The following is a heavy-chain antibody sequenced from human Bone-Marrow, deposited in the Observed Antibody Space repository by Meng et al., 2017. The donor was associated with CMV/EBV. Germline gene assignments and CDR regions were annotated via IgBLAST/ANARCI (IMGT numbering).Heavy chain of an antibody. CDR1: GGSISSGGYY. J-gene: IGHJ3*02. Sequence: LRLSCTVSGGSISSGGYYWSWIRQHPGKGLEWIGYIYYSGSTYYNPSLKSRVTISVDTSKNQFSLKLSSVTAADTAVYYCARDQEVVDAFDIWGQGTRVTVSS. V-gene: IGHV4-31*03. CDR3: ARDQEVVDAFDI. D-gene: IGHD3-22*01. CDR2: IYYSGST.